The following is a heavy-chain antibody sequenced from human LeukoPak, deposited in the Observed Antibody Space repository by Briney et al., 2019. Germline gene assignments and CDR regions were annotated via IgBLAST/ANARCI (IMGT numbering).Heavy chain of an antibody. V-gene: IGHV4-31*03. J-gene: IGHJ4*02. CDR2: LHYTGST. D-gene: IGHD5-24*01. CDR3: ARMGDGYNRRDFDY. Sequence: SETLSLTCTVSGGSISSGGYYWNWIRQHPGKGLEWIGYLHYTGSTYYNPSLKSRVTISIDTSKNQFSLKLNSVTAADTAVYYCARMGDGYNRRDFDYWGQGTLVSVSS. CDR1: GGSISSGGYY.